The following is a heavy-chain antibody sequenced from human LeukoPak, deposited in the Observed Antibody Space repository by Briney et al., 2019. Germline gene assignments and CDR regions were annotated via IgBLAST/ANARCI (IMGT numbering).Heavy chain of an antibody. CDR2: IWYGGSNK. CDR1: GFTFSSYG. D-gene: IGHD6-13*01. CDR3: AKGSGGSWYREYFHH. J-gene: IGHJ1*01. V-gene: IGHV3-33*08. Sequence: GRSLRLSCAASGFTFSSYGMPWVRQAPGKGLEWVAVIWYGGSNKYYADSVKGRFTISRDNSKNTLYLQMNSLRAEDTAVYYCAKGSGGSWYREYFHHWGQGTLVTVSS.